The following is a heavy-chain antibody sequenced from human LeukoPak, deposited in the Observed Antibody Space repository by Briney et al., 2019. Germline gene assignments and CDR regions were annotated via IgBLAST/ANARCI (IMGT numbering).Heavy chain of an antibody. V-gene: IGHV3-7*01. CDR1: GFIFSSYW. D-gene: IGHD1-26*01. Sequence: GGSLRLSCAGSGFIFSSYWMSWVRQAPGKGLEWVANINKDGSEVNYVGSMKGRSTISRDNAKNSLYLQMNSLRAEDTAVYYCVRDLSLTSGSNWGQGTLVTVSS. J-gene: IGHJ4*02. CDR3: VRDLSLTSGSN. CDR2: INKDGSEV.